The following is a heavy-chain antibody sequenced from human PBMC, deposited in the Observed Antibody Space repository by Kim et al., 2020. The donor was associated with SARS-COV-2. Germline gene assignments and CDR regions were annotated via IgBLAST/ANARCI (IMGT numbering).Heavy chain of an antibody. CDR1: GFTFSSYS. Sequence: GGSLRLSCAASGFTFSSYSMNWVRQAPGKGLEWVSSISSSSSYIYYADSVKGRFTISRDNAKNSLYLQMNSLRAEDTAVYYCARLLAAAGNHSPWAFDIWGQGTMVTVSS. CDR3: ARLLAAAGNHSPWAFDI. J-gene: IGHJ3*02. V-gene: IGHV3-21*01. CDR2: ISSSSSYI. D-gene: IGHD6-13*01.